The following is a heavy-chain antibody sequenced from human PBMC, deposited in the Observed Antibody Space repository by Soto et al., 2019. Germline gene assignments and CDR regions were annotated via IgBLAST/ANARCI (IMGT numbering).Heavy chain of an antibody. V-gene: IGHV4-34*01. CDR3: ARHHVRGRTIAGAAEF. Sequence: LSLTCAVYGGSLSGYYWSWIRQPPGKALEWIGEFNHSGDTNYNPSLKSRVTISADTSKNQVFLNLSSVTAADTAMYYCARHHVRGRTIAGAAEFWGQGTLVTVSS. CDR2: FNHSGDT. J-gene: IGHJ4*02. CDR1: GGSLSGYY. D-gene: IGHD1-26*01.